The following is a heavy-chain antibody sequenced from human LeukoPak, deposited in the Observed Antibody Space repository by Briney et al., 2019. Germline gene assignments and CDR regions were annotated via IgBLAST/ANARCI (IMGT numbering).Heavy chain of an antibody. CDR3: ATRSSYSSGWYAGYFDL. J-gene: IGHJ2*01. CDR1: GFTFSSYW. Sequence: PGGSLRLSCAASGFTFSSYWMSWVRQAPGQGLEWVANIKQDGSEKYYVDSVKGRFTMPRDNAKNSLYLQMNSLRAEDTAVYYCATRSSYSSGWYAGYFDLWGRGTLVTVSS. V-gene: IGHV3-7*01. CDR2: IKQDGSEK. D-gene: IGHD6-19*01.